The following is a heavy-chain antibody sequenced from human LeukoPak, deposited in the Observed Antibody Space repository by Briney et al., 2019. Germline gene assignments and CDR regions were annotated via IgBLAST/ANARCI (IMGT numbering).Heavy chain of an antibody. D-gene: IGHD2-2*01. V-gene: IGHV1-69*05. CDR3: AREWYYSSTSCPGYYYYMDV. CDR2: IVPIFGTA. CDR1: GGTFSSYA. J-gene: IGHJ6*03. Sequence: ASVKVSCKASGGTFSSYAISWVRQAPGQGLEWVGGIVPIFGTANYAQKFQGRVTITTDESTSTAYMELSSLRSEDTAVYYCAREWYYSSTSCPGYYYYMDVWGKGTTVTVSS.